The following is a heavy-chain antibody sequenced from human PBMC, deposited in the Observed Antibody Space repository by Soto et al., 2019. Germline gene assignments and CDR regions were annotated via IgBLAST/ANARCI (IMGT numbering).Heavy chain of an antibody. CDR1: GYTFTSYG. Sequence: QVQLVQSGAEVKKPGASVKVSCKASGYTFTSYGVSWVRQAPGQGLEWMGWISGYNGNTNYAQKLQGRVTMTTVTSTSTAYMERRSLRSDDTAVYYCARAGKYYYGSGSPYYYGMDVWGQGITVTVSS. J-gene: IGHJ6*02. V-gene: IGHV1-18*04. CDR3: ARAGKYYYGSGSPYYYGMDV. CDR2: ISGYNGNT. D-gene: IGHD3-10*01.